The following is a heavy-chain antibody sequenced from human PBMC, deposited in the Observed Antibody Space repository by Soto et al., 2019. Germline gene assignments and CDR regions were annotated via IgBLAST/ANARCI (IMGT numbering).Heavy chain of an antibody. CDR3: ARAQYYDYVWGSYRPPRPSYYFDY. J-gene: IGHJ4*01. CDR2: IIPIFGTA. V-gene: IGHV1-69*13. Sequence: SVKVSCKASGGTFSSYAISWVRQAPGQGLEWMGGIIPIFGTANYAQKFQGRVTITADESTSTAYMELSSLRSEDTAVYYCARAQYYDYVWGSYRPPRPSYYFDYWG. CDR1: GGTFSSYA. D-gene: IGHD3-16*02.